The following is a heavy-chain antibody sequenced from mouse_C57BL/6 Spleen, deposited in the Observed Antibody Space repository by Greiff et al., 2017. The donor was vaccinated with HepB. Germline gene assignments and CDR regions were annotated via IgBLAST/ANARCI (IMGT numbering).Heavy chain of an antibody. J-gene: IGHJ3*01. CDR1: GYAFSSSW. V-gene: IGHV1-82*01. D-gene: IGHD5-1-1*01. Sequence: VQLQQSGPELVKPGASVKISCKASGYAFSSSWMNWVKQRPGKGLEWIGRIYPGDGDTNYNGKFKGKATLTADKSSSTAYMQLSSLTSEDSAVYFCARMDTLFAYWGQGTLVTVSA. CDR3: ARMDTLFAY. CDR2: IYPGDGDT.